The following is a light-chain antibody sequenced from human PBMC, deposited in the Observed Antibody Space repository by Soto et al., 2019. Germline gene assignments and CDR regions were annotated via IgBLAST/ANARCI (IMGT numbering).Light chain of an antibody. CDR1: QNINNN. Sequence: IQMTQSPSSLSASLGDRVTITCRASQNINNNLNWYQKRPGEAPKLLIYAASSLQSGVLSRFSGGGSGTDFTLTISSLQSGDLATYYCQQSYGSPLTFGGGTKVEIK. V-gene: IGKV1-39*01. J-gene: IGKJ4*01. CDR3: QQSYGSPLT. CDR2: AAS.